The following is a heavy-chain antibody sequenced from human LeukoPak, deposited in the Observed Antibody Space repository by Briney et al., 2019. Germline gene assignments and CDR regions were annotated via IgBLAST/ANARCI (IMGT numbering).Heavy chain of an antibody. J-gene: IGHJ4*02. Sequence: PAETLSLTCIVSGDSLSNYYWSWIRQPAGEGLEWIGRIYTSGSTNYNPSLKSRVTMSVDTSKNQFSLKLSSVTAADTAVYYCAREGRDGYNYRALDYWGQGTLVSVSS. CDR3: AREGRDGYNYRALDY. V-gene: IGHV4-4*07. CDR2: IYTSGST. CDR1: GDSLSNYY. D-gene: IGHD5-12*01.